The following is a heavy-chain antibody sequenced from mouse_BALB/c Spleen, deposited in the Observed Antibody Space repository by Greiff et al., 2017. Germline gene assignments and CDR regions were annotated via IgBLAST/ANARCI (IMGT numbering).Heavy chain of an antibody. CDR1: GFTFSSFG. Sequence: DVMLVESGGGLVQPGGSRKLSCAASGFTFSSFGMHWVRQAPEKGLEWVAYISSGSSTIYYADTVKGRFTISRDNPKNTLFLQMTSLRSEDTAMYYCARSDYDGAWFAYWGQGTLVTVSA. CDR3: ARSDYDGAWFAY. J-gene: IGHJ3*01. V-gene: IGHV5-17*02. D-gene: IGHD2-4*01. CDR2: ISSGSSTI.